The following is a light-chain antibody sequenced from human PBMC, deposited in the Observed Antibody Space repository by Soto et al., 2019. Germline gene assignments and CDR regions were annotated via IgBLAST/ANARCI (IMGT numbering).Light chain of an antibody. V-gene: IGKV3-20*01. CDR2: GAS. CDR1: QGISNY. Sequence: TQSPSSLSASVGDRVTITCRASQGISNYLAWYHQKPGQPPRLLMYGASSRATGIPDRFSGSGSGTDFTLTISRLEPEDFAMYYCQQYGSSLITFGQGTRLDIE. CDR3: QQYGSSLIT. J-gene: IGKJ5*01.